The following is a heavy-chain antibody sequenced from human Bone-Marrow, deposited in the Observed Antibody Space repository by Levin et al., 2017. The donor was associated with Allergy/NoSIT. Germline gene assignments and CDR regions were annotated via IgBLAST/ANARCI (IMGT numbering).Heavy chain of an antibody. CDR1: GGSISRSTYY. V-gene: IGHV3-21*01. D-gene: IGHD2-8*02. CDR2: ISSSGSDM. J-gene: IGHJ3*02. CDR3: ARGIIGDVRVAHKEAFDI. Sequence: ETLSLTCTVSGGSISRSTYYWVWVRQAPGKGLEWVSSISSSGSDMYYVDSVKGRFTISRDNAKNSLTLQMNSLRAEDTAVYYCARGIIGDVRVAHKEAFDIWGQGTMVSVSS.